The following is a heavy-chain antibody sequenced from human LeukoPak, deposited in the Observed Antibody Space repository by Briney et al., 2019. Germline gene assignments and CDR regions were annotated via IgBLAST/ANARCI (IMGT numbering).Heavy chain of an antibody. CDR2: IIPIFGTT. Sequence: SVKVSCKASGGTFNNYAISWVRQAPGQGLEWVGGIIPIFGTTNYAQKFQGKFTITADESTSTAYMELSSLRSEDTAVYYCARDWKGITDTWGQGTLVTVSS. D-gene: IGHD5-24*01. V-gene: IGHV1-69*13. J-gene: IGHJ5*02. CDR3: ARDWKGITDT. CDR1: GGTFNNYA.